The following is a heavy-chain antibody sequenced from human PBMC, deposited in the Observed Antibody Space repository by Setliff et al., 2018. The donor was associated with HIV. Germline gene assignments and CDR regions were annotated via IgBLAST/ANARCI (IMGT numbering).Heavy chain of an antibody. Sequence: PGGSLRLSCAASGFTFSSYWMHWVRQVPGKGLVWVSRIKTDGTSTTYADSVKGRFTISRDNADNSLYLQMNSLRGEDTAIYYCALLWPFDYWGQGALVTVSS. CDR1: GFTFSSYW. CDR2: IKTDGTST. V-gene: IGHV3-74*01. CDR3: ALLWPFDY. J-gene: IGHJ4*02. D-gene: IGHD3-10*01.